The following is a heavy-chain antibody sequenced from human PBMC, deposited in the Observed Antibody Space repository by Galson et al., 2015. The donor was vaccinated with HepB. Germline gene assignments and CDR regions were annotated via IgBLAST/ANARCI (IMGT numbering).Heavy chain of an antibody. CDR1: GGSISSYY. V-gene: IGHV4-59*01. J-gene: IGHJ4*02. CDR3: ARGSSGWASASFDY. Sequence: ETLSLTCTVSGGSISSYYWSWIRQPPGKGLEWIGYIYYSGSTNYNPSLKSRVTISVDTSKNQFSLKLSSVTAADTAVYYCARGSSGWASASFDYWGQGTLVTVSS. CDR2: IYYSGST. D-gene: IGHD6-19*01.